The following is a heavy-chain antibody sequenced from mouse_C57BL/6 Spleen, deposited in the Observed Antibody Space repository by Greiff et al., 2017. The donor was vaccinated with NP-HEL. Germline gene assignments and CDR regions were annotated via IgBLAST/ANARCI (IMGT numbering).Heavy chain of an antibody. V-gene: IGHV2-2*01. J-gene: IGHJ4*01. CDR3: ASSYYSNFYYAMDY. Sequence: QVHVKQSGPGLVQPSQSLSITCTVSGFSLTSYGVHWVRQSPGKGLEWLGVIWSGGSTDYNAAFISRLSISKDNSKSQVFFKMNSLQADDTAIYYCASSYYSNFYYAMDYWGQGTSVTVSS. CDR2: IWSGGST. CDR1: GFSLTSYG. D-gene: IGHD2-5*01.